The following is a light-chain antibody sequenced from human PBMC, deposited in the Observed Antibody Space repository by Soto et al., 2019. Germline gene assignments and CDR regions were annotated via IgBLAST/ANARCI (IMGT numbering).Light chain of an antibody. J-gene: IGKJ5*01. CDR3: RQYGSSIT. V-gene: IGKV3-20*01. Sequence: EIVLTQSPGTLSLSPGEGAIPSCRASHIINNNYLAWYQQKPGQAPRLLTYGASSRATGIPDRFSGGGSGTDFTLTVTRLEPEDFAVYYCRQYGSSITFGQGTRLEIK. CDR1: HIINNNY. CDR2: GAS.